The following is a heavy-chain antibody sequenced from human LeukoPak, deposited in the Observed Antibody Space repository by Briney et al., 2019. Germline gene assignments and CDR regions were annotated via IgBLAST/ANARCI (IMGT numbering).Heavy chain of an antibody. V-gene: IGHV3-53*05. Sequence: GGSLRLSCAASGFTVSSNYMSWVRQAPGKGLEWVSVIYSGGSTYYADSVKGRFTISRDNSKNTLYLQMNSLRAEDTAIYYCARDLLSISMIEVVDIDNWGQGTLVTVSS. CDR3: ARDLLSISMIEVVDIDN. D-gene: IGHD3-22*01. CDR2: IYSGGST. J-gene: IGHJ4*02. CDR1: GFTVSSNY.